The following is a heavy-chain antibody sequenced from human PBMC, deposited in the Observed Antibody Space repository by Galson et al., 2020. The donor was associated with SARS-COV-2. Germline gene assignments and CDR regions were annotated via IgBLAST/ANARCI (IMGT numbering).Heavy chain of an antibody. J-gene: IGHJ3*01. CDR1: GFIFSDYY. V-gene: IGHV3-11*03. CDR2: NSTSSAYT. D-gene: IGHD2-8*01. Sequence: KIGESPKIYCAASGFIFSDYYMRWIRQPPGKGPEWDSYNSTSSAYTNYADSAKGRFTIPRDNAKNSLSLQMNSLRVEDTALYYCASLIGGPQGSAFDLWGQGAMVTVSS. CDR3: ASLIGGPQGSAFDL.